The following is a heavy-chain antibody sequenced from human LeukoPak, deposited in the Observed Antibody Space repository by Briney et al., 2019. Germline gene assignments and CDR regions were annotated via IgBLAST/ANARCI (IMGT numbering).Heavy chain of an antibody. D-gene: IGHD3-22*01. CDR3: ARIYDTSGYSLDY. CDR1: GFTFSTYW. CDR2: INEDGSEK. J-gene: IGHJ4*02. V-gene: IGHV3-7*01. Sequence: PGGSLRLSCAASGFTFSTYWMSWVRQAPGKGLEWVANINEDGSEKYYVDSVKGRFTISRDNAKNSLYLQMNSLRAEDTAVSYCARIYDTSGYSLDYWGQGTLVTVSS.